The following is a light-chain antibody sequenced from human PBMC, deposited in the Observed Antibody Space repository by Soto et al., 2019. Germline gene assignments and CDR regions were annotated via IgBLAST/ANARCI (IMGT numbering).Light chain of an antibody. CDR1: QSVSNN. CDR3: HQYDTSPLT. CDR2: GAS. Sequence: EIVMTHSPATLSVSPGERATLSCRASQSVSNNLAWYQQKPGQAPRLLIYGASTRATAIPARFSGSGSGTEFTLTISSLQSEDFAVYYCHQYDTSPLTFGGGTKVEIK. V-gene: IGKV3-15*01. J-gene: IGKJ4*01.